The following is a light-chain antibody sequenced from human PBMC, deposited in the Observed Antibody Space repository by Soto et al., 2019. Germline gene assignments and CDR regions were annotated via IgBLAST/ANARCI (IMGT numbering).Light chain of an antibody. J-gene: IGKJ1*01. CDR3: QQHGSYPRT. CDR2: LAS. V-gene: IGKV1-5*03. Sequence: DLQMNQSPSTLSASVGDRVTITCRASQSIGTSLAWYQQRPGKAPKLLIYLASNLAVGVPSRFSDMGSGTEFTLAISSLQPDDFATYYCQQHGSYPRTLGQGTKVEI. CDR1: QSIGTS.